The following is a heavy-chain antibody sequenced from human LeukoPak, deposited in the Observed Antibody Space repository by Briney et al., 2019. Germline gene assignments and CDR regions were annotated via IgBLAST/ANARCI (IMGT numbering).Heavy chain of an antibody. Sequence: SETLSLTCAVYGGSFSGYYWNWIRQPPGKGLEWIGEINHSGSTNYNPSLKSRGTISVDKTKNHFSLQLISVTAADTAVYYCARQLPWYPCLDYWGQGTLVTVSS. V-gene: IGHV4-34*01. CDR2: INHSGST. D-gene: IGHD1-14*01. J-gene: IGHJ4*02. CDR3: ARQLPWYPCLDY. CDR1: GGSFSGYY.